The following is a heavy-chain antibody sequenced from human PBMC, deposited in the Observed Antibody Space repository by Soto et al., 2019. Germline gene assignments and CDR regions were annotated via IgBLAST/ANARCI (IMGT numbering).Heavy chain of an antibody. Sequence: EVQLVESGGGLVQPGRSLRLSCAASGFTFENYAMHWVRQGPGKGLEWVSGVSWNSGSIGYVDSVRGRFTISRDNAKNPLYQQMNSLRDEDTAFYYCVTGRDSSSSSWFDPWGQGTLVTVSS. D-gene: IGHD6-6*01. CDR3: VTGRDSSSSSWFDP. J-gene: IGHJ5*02. CDR1: GFTFENYA. CDR2: VSWNSGSI. V-gene: IGHV3-9*01.